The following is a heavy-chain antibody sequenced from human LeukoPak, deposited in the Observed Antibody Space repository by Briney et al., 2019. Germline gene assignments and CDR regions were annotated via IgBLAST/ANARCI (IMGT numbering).Heavy chain of an antibody. V-gene: IGHV4-34*01. J-gene: IGHJ4*02. D-gene: IGHD3-10*01. CDR1: GGSFSGYY. Sequence: PSETLSLTCAAYGGSFSGYYWSWIRQPPGKGLEWIGEINHSGSTNYNPSLKSRVTISVDTSKNQFSLKLSSVTAADTAVYYCARTRSDYYGSGSYRPPFDYWGQGTLVTVSS. CDR3: ARTRSDYYGSGSYRPPFDY. CDR2: INHSGST.